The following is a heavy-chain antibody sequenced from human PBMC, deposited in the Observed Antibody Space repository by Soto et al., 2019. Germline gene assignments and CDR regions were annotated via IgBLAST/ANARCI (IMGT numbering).Heavy chain of an antibody. CDR1: GGSISSGGYS. D-gene: IGHD3-9*01. CDR3: ARVLTGYYYGWFDP. CDR2: IYHSGST. V-gene: IGHV4-30-2*01. J-gene: IGHJ5*02. Sequence: QLQLQESGSGLVKPSQTLSLTCAVSGGSISSGGYSWSWIRQPPGKGLEWIGYIYHSGSTYYNPSLKSRVTIAVDRSKNQFSLKLSSVTAADTAVYYCARVLTGYYYGWFDPWGQGTLVTVSS.